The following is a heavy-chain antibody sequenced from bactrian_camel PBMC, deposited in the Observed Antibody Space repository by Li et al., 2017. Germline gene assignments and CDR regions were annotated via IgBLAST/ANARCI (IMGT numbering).Heavy chain of an antibody. J-gene: IGHJ4*01. Sequence: VQLVESGGGSVQAGGSLRLSCAASGRTYSKWCMGWFRQISGKEREGLATIDSRGITAYADSVKGRFPISRDNAKNTVYLQMNSLKSEDTALYYCAANPYNGCLGRDVTEYRYWARGPRSPSP. D-gene: IGHD3*01. CDR3: AANPYNGCLGRDVTEYRY. CDR1: GRTYSKWC. V-gene: IGHV3S53*01. CDR2: IDSRGIT.